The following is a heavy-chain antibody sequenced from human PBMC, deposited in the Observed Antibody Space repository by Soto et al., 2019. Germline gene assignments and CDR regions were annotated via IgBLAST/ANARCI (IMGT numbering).Heavy chain of an antibody. J-gene: IGHJ6*02. CDR2: INPSGGST. Sequence: XSVKVSCKASVYTFTSYYMHWVRQAPGQGLEWMGIINPSGGSTSYAQKFQGRVTMTRDTSTSTVYMELSSLRSEDTAVYYCARDISYCSSTSCYMYYYYYGMDVWGQGTTVTVSS. V-gene: IGHV1-46*01. CDR3: ARDISYCSSTSCYMYYYYYGMDV. CDR1: VYTFTSYY. D-gene: IGHD2-2*02.